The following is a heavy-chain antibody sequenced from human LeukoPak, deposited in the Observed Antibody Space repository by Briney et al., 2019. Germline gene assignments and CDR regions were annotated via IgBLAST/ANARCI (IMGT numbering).Heavy chain of an antibody. Sequence: GSSVKVSCKASGGTFSSYAISWVRQAPGQGLEWMGWMNPNSGNTGYAQKFQGRVTMTRNTSISTAYMELSSLRSEDTAVYYCARGFRRVTMVRGVLNPNRSYYYVDVWGKGTTVTVSS. J-gene: IGHJ6*03. CDR1: GGTFSSYA. CDR3: ARGFRRVTMVRGVLNPNRSYYYVDV. CDR2: MNPNSGNT. D-gene: IGHD3-10*01. V-gene: IGHV1-8*02.